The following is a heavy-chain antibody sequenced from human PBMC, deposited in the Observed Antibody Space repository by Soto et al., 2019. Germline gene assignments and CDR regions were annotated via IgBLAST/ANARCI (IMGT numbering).Heavy chain of an antibody. D-gene: IGHD6-6*01. V-gene: IGHV1-69*06. CDR1: GGTFSSYA. J-gene: IGHJ6*02. CDR2: IIPIFGTA. CDR3: ARVEGSSSLGYYYYYGMDV. Sequence: QVQLVQSGAEVKKPGSSVKVSCKASGGTFSSYAISWVRQAPGQGLEWMGGIIPIFGTANYAQKFQGRVTITADKSTSTAYMELSSLRSEDTAVYYCARVEGSSSLGYYYYYGMDVWGQGTTVTVSS.